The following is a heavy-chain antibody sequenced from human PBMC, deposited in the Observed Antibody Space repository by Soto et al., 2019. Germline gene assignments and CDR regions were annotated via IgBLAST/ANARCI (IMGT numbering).Heavy chain of an antibody. D-gene: IGHD5-18*01. Sequence: ASVKVSCKASGYTFTSYYMHWVRQAPGQGLEWMGRISAYNGNTNYAQKLQGRVTMTTDTSTSTAYMELRSLRSDDTAVYYCARTTRGYSYGRLDYWGQGTLVTVSS. CDR3: ARTTRGYSYGRLDY. V-gene: IGHV1-18*04. CDR1: GYTFTSYY. J-gene: IGHJ4*02. CDR2: ISAYNGNT.